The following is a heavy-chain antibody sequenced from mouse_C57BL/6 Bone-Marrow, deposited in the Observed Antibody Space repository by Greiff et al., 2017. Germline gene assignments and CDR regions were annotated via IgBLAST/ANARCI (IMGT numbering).Heavy chain of an antibody. Sequence: EVQRVESGGDLVKPGGSLKLSCAASGFTFSSYGMSWVRQTPDKRLEWVATISSGGSYTYYPDSVKGRFTISRDNAKNTLYLQMSSLKSEDTAMYYCARLPYYSNYNAMDYWGQGTSVTVSS. CDR1: GFTFSSYG. CDR3: ARLPYYSNYNAMDY. V-gene: IGHV5-6*01. D-gene: IGHD2-5*01. CDR2: ISSGGSYT. J-gene: IGHJ4*01.